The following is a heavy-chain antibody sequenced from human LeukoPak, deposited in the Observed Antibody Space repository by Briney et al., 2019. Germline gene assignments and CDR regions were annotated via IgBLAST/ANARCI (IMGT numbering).Heavy chain of an antibody. J-gene: IGHJ3*02. CDR1: GYTFTSYY. CDR3: AREAVSDAFDI. CDR2: ISPSGGST. V-gene: IGHV1-46*01. D-gene: IGHD3-16*02. Sequence: ASVKVSCKASGYTFTSYYMHWLRQAPGQGLEWMGIISPSGGSTSYAQKFQGRVTMTRDTSTSTVYMELSSLRSEDTAVYYCAREAVSDAFDIWGQGTMVTVSS.